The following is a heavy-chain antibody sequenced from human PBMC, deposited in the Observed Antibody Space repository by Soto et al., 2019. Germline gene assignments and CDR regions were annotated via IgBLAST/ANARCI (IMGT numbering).Heavy chain of an antibody. CDR1: GYTFTNHG. J-gene: IGHJ5*02. V-gene: IGHV1-18*04. D-gene: IGHD1-26*01. CDR3: ARKNRGSLTPFDP. CDR2: INPYNANT. Sequence: ASVKVSCKTSGYTFTNHGINWVRQAPGQGLEWMGWINPYNANTNYAQKLQGRVTMTTDTSTSTAYMDLRSLTSDDTAVYYCARKNRGSLTPFDPWGQGTLVTVSS.